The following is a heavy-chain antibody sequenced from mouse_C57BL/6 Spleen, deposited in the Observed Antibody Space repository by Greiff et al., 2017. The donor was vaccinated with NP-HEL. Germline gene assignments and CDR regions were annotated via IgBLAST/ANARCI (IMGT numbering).Heavy chain of an antibody. J-gene: IGHJ3*01. CDR1: GYTFTSYW. D-gene: IGHD2-5*01. CDR2: IDPNSGGT. V-gene: IGHV1-72*01. Sequence: QVQLQQPGAELVKPGASVKLSCKASGYTFTSYWMHWVKQRPGRGLEWIGRIDPNSGGTKYNEKFKSKATLTVDKPSSTAYMHLSSLTSADSAVYYCAREGYSKDFAYWGQGTLVTVSA. CDR3: AREGYSKDFAY.